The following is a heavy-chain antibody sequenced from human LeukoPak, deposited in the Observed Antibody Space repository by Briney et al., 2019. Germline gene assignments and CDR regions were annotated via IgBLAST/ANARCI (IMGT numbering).Heavy chain of an antibody. CDR3: ARVAVAGRPTPYDY. CDR2: IYYSGST. D-gene: IGHD6-19*01. J-gene: IGHJ4*02. V-gene: IGHV4-59*12. Sequence: PSETLSLTCTVSGGSISSYYWSWIRQPPGKGLEWIGYIYYSGSTNYNPSLKSRVTISVDTSKDQFSLKLSSVTAADTAVYYCARVAVAGRPTPYDYWGQGTLVTVSS. CDR1: GGSISSYY.